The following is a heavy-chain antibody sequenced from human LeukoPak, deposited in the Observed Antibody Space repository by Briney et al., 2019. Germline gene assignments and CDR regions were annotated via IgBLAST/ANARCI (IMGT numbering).Heavy chain of an antibody. Sequence: PGGSLRLSCAASGFMFGSYAMTWVRQAPGKGLEWVSGISGSGGSTYYADSVKGRFTISRDNSKNTLYLQMNSLRAEDTAVYYCAEGSYYDSSGYWSYFEYWGQGTLVTVSS. CDR2: ISGSGGST. D-gene: IGHD3-22*01. CDR3: AEGSYYDSSGYWSYFEY. J-gene: IGHJ4*02. CDR1: GFMFGSYA. V-gene: IGHV3-23*01.